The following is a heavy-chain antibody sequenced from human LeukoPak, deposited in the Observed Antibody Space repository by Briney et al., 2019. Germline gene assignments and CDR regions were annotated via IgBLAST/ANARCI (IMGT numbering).Heavy chain of an antibody. CDR1: GFTFSSYA. V-gene: IGHV3-23*01. Sequence: GGSLRLSCAASGFTFSSYAMSWVRQAPGKGLEWVSAISGSGGSTYYADYVKGRFTISRDNSKNTLYLQMNSLRAEDTAVYYCAKDRGSGSFSDWGQGTLVTVSS. CDR2: ISGSGGST. CDR3: AKDRGSGSFSD. D-gene: IGHD3-10*01. J-gene: IGHJ4*02.